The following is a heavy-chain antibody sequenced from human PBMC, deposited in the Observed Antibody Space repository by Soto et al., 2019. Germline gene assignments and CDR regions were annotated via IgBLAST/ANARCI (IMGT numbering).Heavy chain of an antibody. CDR3: AKLAYYYDSSGYLFDY. V-gene: IGHV3-23*01. J-gene: IGHJ4*02. Sequence: PVGSLRLSCAASGFTFSSYAMSWVRQAPGKGLEWVSAISGSGGSTYYADSVKGRFTISRDNSKNTLYLQMNSLRAEDTAVYYCAKLAYYYDSSGYLFDYWGQGTLVTVSS. D-gene: IGHD3-22*01. CDR1: GFTFSSYA. CDR2: ISGSGGST.